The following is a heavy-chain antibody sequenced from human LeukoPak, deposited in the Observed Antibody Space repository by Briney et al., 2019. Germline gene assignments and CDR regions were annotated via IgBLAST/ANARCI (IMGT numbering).Heavy chain of an antibody. Sequence: PGGSLRLSCAASGLTFSSYGMHWVRQAPGKGLEWVAVISYDGSNKYYADSVKGRFTISRDNSKNTLYLQMNSLRAEDTAVYYCAKGYDSSGYYFDYWGQGTLVTVSS. CDR3: AKGYDSSGYYFDY. V-gene: IGHV3-30*18. D-gene: IGHD3-22*01. CDR1: GLTFSSYG. J-gene: IGHJ4*02. CDR2: ISYDGSNK.